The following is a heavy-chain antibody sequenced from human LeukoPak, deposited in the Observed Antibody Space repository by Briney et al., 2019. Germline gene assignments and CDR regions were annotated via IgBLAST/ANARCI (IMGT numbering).Heavy chain of an antibody. CDR3: ARDLYYGSGGYYFDY. CDR2: LQSGGTT. CDR1: GVTVSSNY. J-gene: IGHJ4*02. V-gene: IGHV3-66*01. D-gene: IGHD3-10*01. Sequence: GGSLRLSCAATGVTVSSNYMSWVRQAPGKGLEWVSVLQSGGTTHYADSVKGRFTISRDISKNTLYLQMNSLRVEDTAVYYCARDLYYGSGGYYFDYWGQGTLVTVSS.